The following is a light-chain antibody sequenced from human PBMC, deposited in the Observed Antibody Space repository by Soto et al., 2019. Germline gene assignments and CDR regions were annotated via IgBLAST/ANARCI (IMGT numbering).Light chain of an antibody. CDR1: QSVRSSY. CDR3: QQYGTSPQT. V-gene: IGKV3-20*01. CDR2: GAS. J-gene: IGKJ2*01. Sequence: EIVLTQSPGTLSLSPGEGATLSCRASQSVRSSYLAWYRQNPGQAPRLLIYGASSRATGIPDRFSGSESGTDLTLQISRLEPEDFAVYYCQQYGTSPQTFGQGTELEIK.